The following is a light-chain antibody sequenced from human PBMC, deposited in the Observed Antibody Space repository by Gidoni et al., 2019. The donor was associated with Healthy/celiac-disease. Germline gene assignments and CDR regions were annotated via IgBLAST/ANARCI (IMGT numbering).Light chain of an antibody. CDR2: GAS. Sequence: EIVLTQSPGTLSLSPGERATLSVRASQSVSSSYLAWYQQKPGQAPRLLIYGASSRATGIPDRFSGSGSGTDFTLTISRLEPEDFAVYYCQQYGSSPPNTFGQGTKLEIK. J-gene: IGKJ2*01. CDR3: QQYGSSPPNT. CDR1: QSVSSSY. V-gene: IGKV3-20*01.